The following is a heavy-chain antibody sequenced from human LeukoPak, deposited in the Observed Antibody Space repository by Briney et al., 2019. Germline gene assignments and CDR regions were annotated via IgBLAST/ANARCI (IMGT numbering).Heavy chain of an antibody. CDR2: VSPSGST. D-gene: IGHD3-10*01. V-gene: IGHV4-38-2*01. CDR3: ASYFGGWHFQH. Sequence: PSETLSLTCAVSGYSITNGYCWGWIRQSPGKGLEWLGSVSPSGSTDSNPSLKSRLTISLDTSKNQISLMLSSVTAADTAVYYCASYFGGWHFQHWGQGTLVTVSS. CDR1: GYSITNGYC. J-gene: IGHJ1*01.